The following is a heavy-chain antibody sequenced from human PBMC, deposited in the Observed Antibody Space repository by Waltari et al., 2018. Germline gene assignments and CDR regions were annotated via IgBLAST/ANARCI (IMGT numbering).Heavy chain of an antibody. V-gene: IGHV4-34*01. CDR1: GGSFSGYY. J-gene: IGHJ4*02. CDR2: INHSGST. D-gene: IGHD6-19*01. Sequence: LQQWGAGLLKPSETLSLTCAVYGGSFSGYYWSWIRQPPGKGLEWIGEINHSGSTNYNPSLKSRVTISVDTSKNQFSLKLSSVTAADTAVYYCARGHVAVATIDYWGQGTLVTVSS. CDR3: ARGHVAVATIDY.